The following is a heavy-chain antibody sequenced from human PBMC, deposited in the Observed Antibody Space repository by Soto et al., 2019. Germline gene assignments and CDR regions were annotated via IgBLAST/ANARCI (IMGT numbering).Heavy chain of an antibody. D-gene: IGHD5-18*01. J-gene: IGHJ4*02. CDR3: ERGGYSYGHDY. Sequence: SETLSLTCAVYGGSFSGYYWSWIRQPPGKGLEWIGEINHSGSTNYNPSLKSRVTISVDTSKNQFSLKLSSVTAADTAVYYCERGGYSYGHDYWGQGTRVT. V-gene: IGHV4-34*01. CDR2: INHSGST. CDR1: GGSFSGYY.